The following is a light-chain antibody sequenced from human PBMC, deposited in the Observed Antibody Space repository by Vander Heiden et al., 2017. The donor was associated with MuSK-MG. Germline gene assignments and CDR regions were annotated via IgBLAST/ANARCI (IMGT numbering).Light chain of an antibody. CDR1: QDISNY. CDR3: QQYDNLPIT. CDR2: DAS. J-gene: IGKJ5*01. V-gene: IGKV1-33*01. Sequence: QISQSPSSLSASVGDRVTITCQASQDISNYLNWYQQKPGKAPKLLIYDASNLETGVPSRFSGSGSGTDFTFTISSLQPEDIATYYCQQYDNLPITFGQGTRLEIK.